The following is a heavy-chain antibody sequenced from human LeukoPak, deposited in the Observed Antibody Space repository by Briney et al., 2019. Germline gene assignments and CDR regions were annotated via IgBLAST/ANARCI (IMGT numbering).Heavy chain of an antibody. CDR1: GGSISSGSYY. CDR3: ARSAYSSGWYTDY. Sequence: SETLSLTCTVSGGSISSGSYYWSWIRQPAGKGLEWIGRIYTSGSTNYNPSHKSRVTISVDTSKNQFSLKLSSVTAADTAVYYCARSAYSSGWYTDYWGQGTLVTVSS. CDR2: IYTSGST. D-gene: IGHD6-19*01. J-gene: IGHJ4*02. V-gene: IGHV4-61*02.